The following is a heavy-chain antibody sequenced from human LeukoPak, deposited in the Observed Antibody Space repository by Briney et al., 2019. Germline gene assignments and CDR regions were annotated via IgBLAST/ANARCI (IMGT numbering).Heavy chain of an antibody. V-gene: IGHV3-7*01. CDR1: GFTFSSYW. J-gene: IGHJ4*02. CDR3: ARSIPYGTTWYGRSDY. CDR2: IHQDGSIQ. D-gene: IGHD6-13*01. Sequence: PGGSLRLSCAASGFTFSSYWMTWVRQAPGRGLEWVANIHQDGSIQFYVDSVKGRFTVSRDNARNLLYLQMNGLRAEDTAVYYCARSIPYGTTWYGRSDYWGQGTLVTVSS.